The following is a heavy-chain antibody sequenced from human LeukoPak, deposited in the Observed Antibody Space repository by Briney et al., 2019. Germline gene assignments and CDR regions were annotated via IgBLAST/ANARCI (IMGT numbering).Heavy chain of an antibody. V-gene: IGHV3-21*01. CDR2: ISSSSTYI. Sequence: GGSLRLSCAASGFTFSTYSINWLRQAPGKGLEWVSSISSSSTYIYYADSVKGRFTISRDNAKNSLYLQMNSLRAEDTAVYYCAKAIVGATSFDYWGQGTLVTVSS. CDR3: AKAIVGATSFDY. CDR1: GFTFSTYS. D-gene: IGHD1-26*01. J-gene: IGHJ4*02.